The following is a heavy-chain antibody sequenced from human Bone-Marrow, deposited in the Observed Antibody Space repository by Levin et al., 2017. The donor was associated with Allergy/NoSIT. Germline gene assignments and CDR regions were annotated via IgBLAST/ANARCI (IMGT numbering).Heavy chain of an antibody. CDR3: ARGDYYDSSGYWVWVNDAFDI. D-gene: IGHD3-22*01. CDR1: GFTFSSYA. V-gene: IGHV3-30*04. Sequence: QAGGSLRLSCAASGFTFSSYAMHWVRQAPGKGLEWVAVISYDGSNKYYADSVKGRFTISRDNSKNTLYLQMNSLRAEDTAVYYCARGDYYDSSGYWVWVNDAFDIWGQGTMVTVSS. CDR2: ISYDGSNK. J-gene: IGHJ3*02.